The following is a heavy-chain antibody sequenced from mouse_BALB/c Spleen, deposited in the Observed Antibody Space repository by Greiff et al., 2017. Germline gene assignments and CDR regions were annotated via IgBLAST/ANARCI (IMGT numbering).Heavy chain of an antibody. CDR3: ARSFYYGSSYGAMDY. V-gene: IGHV2-6-4*01. D-gene: IGHD1-1*01. CDR1: GFSLSRYS. J-gene: IGHJ4*01. CDR2: IWGGGST. Sequence: VKVVESGPGLVAPSQSLSITCTVSGFSLSRYSVHWVRQPPGKGLEWLGMIWGGGSTDYNSALKSRLSISKDNSKSQVFLKMNSLQTDDTAMYYCARSFYYGSSYGAMDYWGQGTSVTVSS.